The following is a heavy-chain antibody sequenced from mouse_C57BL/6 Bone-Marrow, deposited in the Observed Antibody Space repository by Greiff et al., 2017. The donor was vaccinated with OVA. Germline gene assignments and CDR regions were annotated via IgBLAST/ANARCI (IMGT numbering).Heavy chain of an antibody. D-gene: IGHD2-3*01. J-gene: IGHJ1*03. V-gene: IGHV10-1*01. Sequence: GGGLVQPKGSLKLSCAASGFSFNTYAMNWVRQAPGKGLEWVARIRSKSNNYATYYADSVKDRFTISRDDSESMLYLQMNNLKTEDTAMYYCGRHDVYWYFDVWGTGTTVTVSS. CDR1: GFSFNTYA. CDR2: IRSKSNNYAT. CDR3: GRHDVYWYFDV.